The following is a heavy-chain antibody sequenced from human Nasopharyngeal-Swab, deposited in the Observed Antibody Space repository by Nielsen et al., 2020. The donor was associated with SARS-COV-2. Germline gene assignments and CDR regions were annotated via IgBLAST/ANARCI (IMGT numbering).Heavy chain of an antibody. J-gene: IGHJ4*02. Sequence: GGSLRLSCAASGFTFSDYWMSWARQAPGKGLEWVANISPDGSDGQYVDSVRGRLTISRDNAKNSLYLQMNSLRAEDTAVYFCARDPPSTGDYYFDHWGQGTLVTVSS. D-gene: IGHD7-27*01. V-gene: IGHV3-7*01. CDR3: ARDPPSTGDYYFDH. CDR1: GFTFSDYW. CDR2: ISPDGSDG.